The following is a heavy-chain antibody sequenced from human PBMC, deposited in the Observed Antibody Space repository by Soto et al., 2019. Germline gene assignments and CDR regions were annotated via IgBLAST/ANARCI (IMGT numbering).Heavy chain of an antibody. J-gene: IGHJ4*02. V-gene: IGHV3-30*18. CDR2: ISYDGSNK. Sequence: GGSLRLSCAASGFTFSSYGMHWVRQAPGKGLEWVAFISYDGSNKYYADSVKGRFTISRDNSKNTLYLQMNSLRAEDTAVYYCAKDERRVTTNWGQGTMGTVSS. D-gene: IGHD4-17*01. CDR3: AKDERRVTTN. CDR1: GFTFSSYG.